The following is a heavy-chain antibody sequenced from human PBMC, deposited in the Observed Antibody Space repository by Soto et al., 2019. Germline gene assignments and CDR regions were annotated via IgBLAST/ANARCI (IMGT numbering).Heavy chain of an antibody. CDR2: IKQDGSEK. CDR1: GFTFSSYW. J-gene: IGHJ4*02. Sequence: PGGSLRLSCAASGFTFSSYWMSWVRQAPGKGLEWVANIKQDGSEKYYVDSVKGRFTISRDNAKNSLYLQMNSLRAEDTAVYYCARDYDFWIGSPTRFGYWGQGTLVTVSS. V-gene: IGHV3-7*01. D-gene: IGHD3-3*01. CDR3: ARDYDFWIGSPTRFGY.